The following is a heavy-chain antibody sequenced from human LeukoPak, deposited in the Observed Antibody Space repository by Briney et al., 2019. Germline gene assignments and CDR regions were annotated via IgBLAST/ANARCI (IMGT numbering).Heavy chain of an antibody. J-gene: IGHJ6*02. V-gene: IGHV1-2*02. CDR2: INPNSGGT. CDR3: ARERFMITLGGCGMDV. D-gene: IGHD3-16*01. Sequence: ASVKVSCKASGYTFTGYYMRWVRQAPGQGLGRVGWINPNSGGTNYAQNFQDRVTMTRDTSISTAYMELSRLRPDDTAVYYCARERFMITLGGCGMDVWGQGTTVTVSS. CDR1: GYTFTGYY.